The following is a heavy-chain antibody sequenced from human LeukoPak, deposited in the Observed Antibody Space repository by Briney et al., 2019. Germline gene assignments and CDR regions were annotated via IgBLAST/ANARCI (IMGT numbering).Heavy chain of an antibody. J-gene: IGHJ3*02. V-gene: IGHV3-23*01. CDR2: ISGSGGST. CDR1: GFTFSSYA. Sequence: PGGSLRLSCAASGFTFSSYAMSWVRQAPGKGLEWVSAISGSGGSTYYADSVKGRFTISRDNSKNTLYLQMNSLRAEDTAVYYCARDSTANDAFDIWGQGTMVTVSS. D-gene: IGHD2-2*01. CDR3: ARDSTANDAFDI.